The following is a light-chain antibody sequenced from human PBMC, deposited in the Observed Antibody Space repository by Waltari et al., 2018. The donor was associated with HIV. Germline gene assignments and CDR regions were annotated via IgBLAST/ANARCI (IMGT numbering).Light chain of an antibody. CDR3: QQSFTTPYT. Sequence: DTQMTQSPSSLSASVGERITITCRASQGISSYLNWYQQKPGKAPKLLIYGASSLESGVPSRFSGSESGTDFTLTISSLQPEDFATYYCQQSFTTPYTFGQGTKVEIK. V-gene: IGKV1-39*01. CDR1: QGISSY. J-gene: IGKJ2*01. CDR2: GAS.